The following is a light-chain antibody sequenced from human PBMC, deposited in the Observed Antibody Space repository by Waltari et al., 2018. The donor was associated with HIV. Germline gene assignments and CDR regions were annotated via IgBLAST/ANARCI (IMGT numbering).Light chain of an antibody. CDR2: EVT. J-gene: IGLJ2*01. CDR3: CSYAGSDVV. CDR1: SSNIGAGFD. Sequence: VTISCTGNSSNIGAGFDVHWYQQHPGKAPKLMIFEVTKRPSGVPDRFSGSKSGNTASLTVSGLQAEDEAVYYCCSYAGSDVVFGGGTKLTVL. V-gene: IGLV2-8*01.